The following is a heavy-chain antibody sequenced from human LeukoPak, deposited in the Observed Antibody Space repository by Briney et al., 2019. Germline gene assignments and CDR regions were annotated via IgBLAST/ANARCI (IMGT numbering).Heavy chain of an antibody. CDR3: GKERYGSSSVVDY. V-gene: IGHV3-23*01. CDR1: GFTFSSNA. J-gene: IGHJ4*01. Sequence: GGSLRLSCAASGFTFSSNAMNWVRQDPGKGLEWVSGITGSGDSTYYADSVKGRFTISRDNSKNTVYLQMNSLRVEDTAVYHCGKERYGSSSVVDYWGHGTPVTVSS. D-gene: IGHD6-6*01. CDR2: ITGSGDST.